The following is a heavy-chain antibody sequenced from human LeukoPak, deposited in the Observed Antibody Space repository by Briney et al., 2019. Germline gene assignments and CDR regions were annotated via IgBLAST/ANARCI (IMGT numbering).Heavy chain of an antibody. CDR2: IGYDGSNK. Sequence: GGSLRLSCAASRFTFSSYGMHWVRQAPGKGLEWVAFIGYDGSNKYYADSVKGRFTISRDNSKDTLDLQMNSLKTEDTAVYYCTTDFVGYSGYEAAFDIWGQGTMVTVSS. J-gene: IGHJ3*02. CDR1: RFTFSSYG. V-gene: IGHV3-30*02. D-gene: IGHD5-12*01. CDR3: TTDFVGYSGYEAAFDI.